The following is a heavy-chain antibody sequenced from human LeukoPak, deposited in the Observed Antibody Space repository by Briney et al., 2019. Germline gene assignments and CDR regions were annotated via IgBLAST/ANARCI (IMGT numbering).Heavy chain of an antibody. D-gene: IGHD3-22*01. CDR3: ARDHRSDYYDSSGYYEY. CDR2: ISYDGSDK. CDR1: GFTFSSYA. Sequence: PGGSLRLSCAASGFTFSSYAMHWVRQAPGKGLEWVAVISYDGSDKYYADSVKGRFTISRDNSKNTLYLQMNSLRAEDTAVYYCARDHRSDYYDSSGYYEYWGQGTLVTVSS. J-gene: IGHJ4*02. V-gene: IGHV3-30*01.